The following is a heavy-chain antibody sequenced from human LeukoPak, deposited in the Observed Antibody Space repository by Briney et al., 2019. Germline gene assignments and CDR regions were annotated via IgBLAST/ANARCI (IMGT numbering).Heavy chain of an antibody. D-gene: IGHD3-3*01. Sequence: SETLSLTCAVYGGSFSGYYWSWIRQPPGKGLEWIGEINHSGSTNYNPSLKSRVTISVDTSQNQFSLELSSVTAAAEGVYYCGRGRYDFWGGYYRKRDWFHPGGRGTLVTLFS. J-gene: IGHJ5*02. CDR3: GRGRYDFWGGYYRKRDWFHP. V-gene: IGHV4-34*01. CDR2: INHSGST. CDR1: GGSFSGYY.